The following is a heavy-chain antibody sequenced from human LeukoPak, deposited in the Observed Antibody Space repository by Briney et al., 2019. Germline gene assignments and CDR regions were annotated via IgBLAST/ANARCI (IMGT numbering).Heavy chain of an antibody. Sequence: SETLSLTCAVYGGSFSGYYWSWIRQPPGKGLEWIGEINHSGSTNYNPSLKSRVTISVDTSKNQFSLKLSSVTAADTAVYYCARGGHRRYYYTSGSAFDPWGQGTLVTVSS. CDR3: ARGGHRRYYYTSGSAFDP. J-gene: IGHJ5*02. CDR1: GGSFSGYY. V-gene: IGHV4-34*01. D-gene: IGHD3-10*01. CDR2: INHSGST.